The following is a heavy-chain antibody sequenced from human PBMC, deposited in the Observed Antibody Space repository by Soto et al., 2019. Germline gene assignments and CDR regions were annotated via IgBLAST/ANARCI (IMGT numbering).Heavy chain of an antibody. V-gene: IGHV4-59*01. Sequence: SSEPLSLTCTFFGCSIISYYWSWIRQPSGKGLEWIGYIYYSGSTNYNPSLKSRVTISVDTSKNQFSLKLSSVTAADTAVYYCARVGLPLYYYYYMDVWGKGTTVTVSS. CDR2: IYYSGST. D-gene: IGHD5-18*01. J-gene: IGHJ6*03. CDR1: GCSIISYY. CDR3: ARVGLPLYYYYYMDV.